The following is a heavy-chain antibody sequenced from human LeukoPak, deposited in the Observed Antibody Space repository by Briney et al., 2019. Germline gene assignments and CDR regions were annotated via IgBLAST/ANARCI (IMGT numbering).Heavy chain of an antibody. CDR3: ASLVATSNDAFDI. J-gene: IGHJ3*02. CDR1: GFNFSSYG. V-gene: IGHV3-30*02. Sequence: GGSLRLSCAASGFNFSSYGMHWVRQAPGKGLEWVAFIRYDGSNKYYADSVKGRFTISRDNSKNTLYLQMNSLRAEDTAVYYCASLVATSNDAFDIWGQGTMVTVSS. D-gene: IGHD2-15*01. CDR2: IRYDGSNK.